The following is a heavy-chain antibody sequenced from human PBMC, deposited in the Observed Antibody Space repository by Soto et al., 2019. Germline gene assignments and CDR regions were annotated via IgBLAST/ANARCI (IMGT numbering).Heavy chain of an antibody. CDR3: ATPYYFNH. CDR2: ISDVSSYI. CDR1: GFIFSAYT. V-gene: IGHV3-21*06. D-gene: IGHD3-16*01. Sequence: PGGSLRLSCAASGFIFSAYTMNWVRQAPGKGLEWLSSISDVSSYIDYADSLRGRFTVSRDNARNSLYLQIDSLGGEDTAVYYCATPYYFNHWGPGTLVTVAS. J-gene: IGHJ1*01.